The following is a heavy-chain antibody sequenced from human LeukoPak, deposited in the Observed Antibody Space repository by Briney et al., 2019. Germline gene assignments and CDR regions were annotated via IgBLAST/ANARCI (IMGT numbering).Heavy chain of an antibody. J-gene: IGHJ4*02. Sequence: GGSLRLSCAASGFTFSTYGMHWFRQAPGKGPEWVASIKHDGSEKYYVDSVKGRFTISTDNAKNSLYLQMNSLRAEDTAVYYCAREWNWGQGSLVTVSS. CDR2: IKHDGSEK. CDR1: GFTFSTYG. V-gene: IGHV3-7*01. CDR3: AREWN.